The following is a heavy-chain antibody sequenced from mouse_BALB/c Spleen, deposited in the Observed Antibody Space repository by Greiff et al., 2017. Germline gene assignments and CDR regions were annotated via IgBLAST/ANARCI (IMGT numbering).Heavy chain of an antibody. D-gene: IGHD2-1*01. Sequence: VQLQQSGGGLVKPGGSLKLSCAASGFTFSSYAMSWVRQSPEKRLEWVAEISSGGSYTYYPDTVTGRFTISRDNAKNTLYLEMSSLRSEDTAMYYCARPYGNYDEGFAYWGQGTLVTVSA. J-gene: IGHJ3*01. CDR1: GFTFSSYA. V-gene: IGHV5-9-4*01. CDR2: ISSGGSYT. CDR3: ARPYGNYDEGFAY.